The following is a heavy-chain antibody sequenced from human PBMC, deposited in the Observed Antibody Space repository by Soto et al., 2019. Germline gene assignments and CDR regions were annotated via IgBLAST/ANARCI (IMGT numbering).Heavy chain of an antibody. Sequence: QITLKESGPTLVKPTQTLTLTCTFSGFSLSTSGVGVGWIRQPPGKALEWLALIYWDYDNRHSPSLKSRLTITKDTSTNQVVLTMTNMDPVDTATYFCARGDSTGYYPYWGQGTLVTVSS. J-gene: IGHJ4*02. D-gene: IGHD3-22*01. CDR1: GFSLSTSGVG. CDR3: ARGDSTGYYPY. CDR2: IYWDYDN. V-gene: IGHV2-5*02.